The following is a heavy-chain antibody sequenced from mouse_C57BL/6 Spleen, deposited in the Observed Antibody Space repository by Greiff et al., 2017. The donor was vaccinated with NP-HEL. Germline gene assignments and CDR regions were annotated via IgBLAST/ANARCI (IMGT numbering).Heavy chain of an antibody. Sequence: QVHLQQPGAELVRPGSSVKLSCKASGYTFTSYWMHWVKQRPIQGLEWIGNIDPSDSETHYNQKFKDKATLTVDKSSSTAYMQLSSLTSEDSAVYYCARIATVVATDYWGQGTTLTVSS. CDR3: ARIATVVATDY. J-gene: IGHJ2*01. V-gene: IGHV1-52*01. CDR2: IDPSDSET. D-gene: IGHD1-1*01. CDR1: GYTFTSYW.